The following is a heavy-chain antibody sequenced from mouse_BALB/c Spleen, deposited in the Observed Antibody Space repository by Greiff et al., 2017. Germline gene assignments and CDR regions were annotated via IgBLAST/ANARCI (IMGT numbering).Heavy chain of an antibody. Sequence: VQLQQSGAELVRPGASVTLSCKASGYTFTDYEMHWVKQTPVHGLEWIGAIDPETGGTAYNQKFKGKATLTADKSSSTAYMELRSLTSEDSAVYYCTRGLRLAWFAYWGQGTLVTVSA. CDR1: GYTFTDYE. J-gene: IGHJ3*01. D-gene: IGHD2-4*01. V-gene: IGHV1-15*01. CDR3: TRGLRLAWFAY. CDR2: IDPETGGT.